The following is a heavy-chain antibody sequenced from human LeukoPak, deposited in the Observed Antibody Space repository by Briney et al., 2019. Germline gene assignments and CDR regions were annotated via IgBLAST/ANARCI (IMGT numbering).Heavy chain of an antibody. Sequence: GGSLRLSCAASGFNFSDYYMNWIRQAPGEGLEWVSYISSSGSNTYYADSVKGRFTISRDNAKNLLYLQMSSLSAEDTAVYYCARSGASCYLGCGFDYCRQGILVTVSS. CDR1: GFNFSDYY. J-gene: IGHJ4*02. V-gene: IGHV3-11*04. D-gene: IGHD2-15*01. CDR2: ISSSGSNT. CDR3: ARSGASCYLGCGFDY.